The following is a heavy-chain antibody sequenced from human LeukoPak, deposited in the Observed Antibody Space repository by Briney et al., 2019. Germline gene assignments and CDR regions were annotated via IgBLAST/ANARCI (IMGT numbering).Heavy chain of an antibody. V-gene: IGHV3-66*02. CDR1: GVTVNNAY. J-gene: IGHJ6*02. CDR2: IYSDGST. Sequence: GGSLRLSCAASGVTVNNAYMNWVRQAPGRGLEWVSVIYSDGSTYYADAVKGRFTISRDNSKNTLYLQMNSLTPEDTAVYYCARDPGSRNGVDVWGQGTTVTASS. CDR3: ARDPGSRNGVDV.